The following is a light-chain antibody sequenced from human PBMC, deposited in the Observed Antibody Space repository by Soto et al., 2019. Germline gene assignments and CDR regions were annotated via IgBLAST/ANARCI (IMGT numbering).Light chain of an antibody. V-gene: IGKV3D-15*01. CDR2: AIS. CDR1: QSVSSN. Sequence: EIVMTQSPATLSVSPGERATLSCRASQSVSSNLAWYQQKPGQSPSLLIYAISARTTGIPPRFSGSGSGTDFTLTISSLQSEDFAVYYCHQHNDWPLTFGGETKVEIK. CDR3: HQHNDWPLT. J-gene: IGKJ4*01.